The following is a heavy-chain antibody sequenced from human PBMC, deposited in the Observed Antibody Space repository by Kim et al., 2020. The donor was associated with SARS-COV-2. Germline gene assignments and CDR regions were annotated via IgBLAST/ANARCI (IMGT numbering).Heavy chain of an antibody. V-gene: IGHV3-30*01. D-gene: IGHD5-18*01. CDR3: ARSGSGYSYGLDY. J-gene: IGHJ4*02. Sequence: YASSVKGRFTISRDNYKNTLYLQMNSLRAEDTAVYYCARSGSGYSYGLDYWGQGTLVTVSS.